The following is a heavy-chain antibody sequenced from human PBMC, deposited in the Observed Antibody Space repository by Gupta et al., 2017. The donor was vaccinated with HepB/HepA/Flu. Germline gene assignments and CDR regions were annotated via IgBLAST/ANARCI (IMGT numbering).Heavy chain of an antibody. J-gene: IGHJ4*02. V-gene: IGHV3-23*01. CDR3: VKDYDGTNSMFDY. Sequence: EVQLLDSGGGLVQPGGPLPLSCAASGFAFHIYAMSWGRQAPGKGLGWVSGITDNGGDTYYADAVNGRFTISRDNSKNTVYLQMNGLRAEDTAIYFCVKDYDGTNSMFDYWGQVTLVIVSS. CDR2: ITDNGGDT. D-gene: IGHD3-22*01. CDR1: GFAFHIYA.